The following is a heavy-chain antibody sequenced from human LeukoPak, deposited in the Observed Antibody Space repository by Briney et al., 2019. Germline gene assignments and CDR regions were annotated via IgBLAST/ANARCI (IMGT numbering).Heavy chain of an antibody. J-gene: IGHJ6*03. CDR2: LSGSGGTT. CDR1: GFTFSSHA. CDR3: AKGGSTSRVTTSRVVFGYCYYLDV. Sequence: PGGSLRLSCAASGFTFSSHAMSWVRQAPGKGLEWVSSLSGSGGTTYHADSVKGRFSISRDNSKNTLYLQLNSLRAEDTAVYYCAKGGSTSRVTTSRVVFGYCYYLDVWGKGTPVTVSS. V-gene: IGHV3-23*01. D-gene: IGHD4-17*01.